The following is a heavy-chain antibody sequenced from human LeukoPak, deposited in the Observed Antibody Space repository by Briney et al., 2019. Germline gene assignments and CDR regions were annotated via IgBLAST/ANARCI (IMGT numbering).Heavy chain of an antibody. CDR2: INPNSGGS. D-gene: IGHD1-1*01. Sequence: ASVKVSWKASGYTFPANYMHWVRQAPGQGLEWMGWINPNSGGSNCAQKFQGRVTMTRETSISTAYMELSRLSSDDTAVYYCARVQVSDDNWGFFDYWGQGTLVTVSS. CDR3: ARVQVSDDNWGFFDY. J-gene: IGHJ4*02. CDR1: GYTFPANY. V-gene: IGHV1-2*02.